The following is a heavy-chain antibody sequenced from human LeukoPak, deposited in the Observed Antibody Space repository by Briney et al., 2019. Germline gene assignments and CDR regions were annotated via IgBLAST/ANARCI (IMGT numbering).Heavy chain of an antibody. Sequence: ASVKVSCKASGYTFTGYYMHWVRQAPGQGLEWMGWINPNSGGTNYAQKFQGRVTMTRDTSISTAYVELSRLRSDDTAVYYCAKVRYYDNSGYSHYYYYMDVWGKGTTVTVSS. CDR3: AKVRYYDNSGYSHYYYYMDV. V-gene: IGHV1-2*02. CDR2: INPNSGGT. J-gene: IGHJ6*03. D-gene: IGHD3-22*01. CDR1: GYTFTGYY.